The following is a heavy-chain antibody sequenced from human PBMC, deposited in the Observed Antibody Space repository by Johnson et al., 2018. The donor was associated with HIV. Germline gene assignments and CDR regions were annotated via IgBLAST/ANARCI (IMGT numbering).Heavy chain of an antibody. CDR3: ARLFGELFLGAFDI. D-gene: IGHD3-10*01. CDR2: ISYDGSNK. J-gene: IGHJ3*02. Sequence: QVQLVESGGGVVQPGRSLRLSCAASGFTFSSYAMHWVRQAPGKGLEWVAVISYDGSNKYYADSVKGRFTISRDKSKKTLYLQMNSLRAEDTAVYYCARLFGELFLGAFDIWGQGTMVTVSS. CDR1: GFTFSSYA. V-gene: IGHV3-30*14.